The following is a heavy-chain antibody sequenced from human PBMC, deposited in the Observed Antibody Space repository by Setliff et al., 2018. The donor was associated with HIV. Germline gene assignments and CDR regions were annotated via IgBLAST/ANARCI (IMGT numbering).Heavy chain of an antibody. CDR3: ARGDTAGQFDP. CDR2: INHSGST. J-gene: IGHJ5*02. CDR1: GGSFSGYY. Sequence: PSETLSLTCAVYGGSFSGYYWSWIRQPPGQGLEWIGEINHSGSTNYNPSLKSRVTISVDTSKNQFSLKLSSVTAADTAVYYCARGDTAGQFDPWGQGTLVTVSS. D-gene: IGHD5-18*01. V-gene: IGHV4-34*01.